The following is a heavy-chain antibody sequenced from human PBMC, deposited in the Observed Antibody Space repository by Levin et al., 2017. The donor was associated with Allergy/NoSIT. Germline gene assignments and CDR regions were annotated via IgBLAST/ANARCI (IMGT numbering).Heavy chain of an antibody. J-gene: IGHJ6*02. CDR1: GFTFSSYS. D-gene: IGHD5-18*01. V-gene: IGHV3-21*01. Sequence: GGSLRLSCAASGFTFSSYSMNWVRQAPGKGLEWVSSISSSSSYIYYADSVKGRFTISRDNAKNSLYLQMNSLRAEDTAVYYCARDNWAAMVNYDYGMDVWGQGTTVTVSS. CDR3: ARDNWAAMVNYDYGMDV. CDR2: ISSSSSYI.